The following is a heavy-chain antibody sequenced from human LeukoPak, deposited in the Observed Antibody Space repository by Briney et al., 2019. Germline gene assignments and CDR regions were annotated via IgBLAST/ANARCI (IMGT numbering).Heavy chain of an antibody. CDR2: IWYDGSNK. Sequence: GGSLRLSCAASGFTFSSYGMHWVRQAPGKGLEWVAVIWYDGSNKYYADSVKGRFTISRDNSKNTLYLQMNSLRAEDTAVYYCAKDEERTGYSSGWYWYYHYYYMDVWGKGTTVTVSS. CDR3: AKDEERTGYSSGWYWYYHYYYMDV. J-gene: IGHJ6*03. CDR1: GFTFSSYG. V-gene: IGHV3-33*06. D-gene: IGHD6-19*01.